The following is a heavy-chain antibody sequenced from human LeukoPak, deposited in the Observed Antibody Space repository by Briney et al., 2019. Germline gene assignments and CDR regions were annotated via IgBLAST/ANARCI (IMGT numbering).Heavy chain of an antibody. CDR3: ARGPYYYESSGHYFVD. D-gene: IGHD3-22*01. CDR2: ISSSSSYI. CDR1: GFTFSSYR. V-gene: IGHV3-21*04. Sequence: GGSLRLSCAASGFTFSSYRMNWVRQAPGKGLEWVSSISSSSSYIYYADSVKGRFTISRDNSKNSLYLQMNSLRAEDTAVYYSARGPYYYESSGHYFVDWGEGTLVTVSS. J-gene: IGHJ4*02.